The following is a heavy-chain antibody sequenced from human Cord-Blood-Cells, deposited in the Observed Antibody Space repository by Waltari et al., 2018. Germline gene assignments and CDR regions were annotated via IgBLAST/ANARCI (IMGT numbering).Heavy chain of an antibody. J-gene: IGHJ4*02. Sequence: QVQLVQSGAAVKKPGASVKVFCKASGYTFTSYAMNWVRQAPGQRLEWMGWFKAGNGNTKYAQKFQGRVTITRDTSASTAYMELSRLRSEDAAVYYWSKDQSAYDFWSGYYFTGVLCSNYFDYWGQGTLVTVSS. CDR3: SKDQSAYDFWSGYYFTGVLCSNYFDY. CDR1: GYTFTSYA. CDR2: FKAGNGNT. V-gene: IGHV1-3*01. D-gene: IGHD3-3*01.